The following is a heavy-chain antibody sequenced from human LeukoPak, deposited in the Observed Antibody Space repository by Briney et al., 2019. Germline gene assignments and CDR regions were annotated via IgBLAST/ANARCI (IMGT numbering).Heavy chain of an antibody. D-gene: IGHD6-13*01. CDR3: ARLRFISSWRNNDY. CDR1: GYTFTGYY. Sequence: ASVKVSCKASGYTFTGYYMHWVRQAPGQGLEWMGWINPNSGGTNYAQKFQGRVTMTRDTSISTAYMELSRLRSDDTAVYYCARLRFISSWRNNDYRGQGTLVTVSS. CDR2: INPNSGGT. J-gene: IGHJ4*02. V-gene: IGHV1-2*02.